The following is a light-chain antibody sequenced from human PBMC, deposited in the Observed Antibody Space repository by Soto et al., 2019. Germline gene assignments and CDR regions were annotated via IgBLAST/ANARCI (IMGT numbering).Light chain of an antibody. V-gene: IGLV3-21*02. J-gene: IGLJ3*02. CDR3: QVWANNGVV. Sequence: SYVLTQPPSVSVAPGQTAKITCEETNIGVKSVHWYQQKAGQAPVVVVYDDKDRPSGIPDRFSGYNSGNPATLTIRRVEVGDEADYYCQVWANNGVVFGGGTQLTV. CDR1: NIGVKS. CDR2: DDK.